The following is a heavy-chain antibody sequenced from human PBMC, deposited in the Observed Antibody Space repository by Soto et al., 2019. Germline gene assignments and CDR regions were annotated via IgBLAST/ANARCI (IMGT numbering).Heavy chain of an antibody. V-gene: IGHV4-61*01. D-gene: IGHD3-22*01. CDR1: GGSVSIGSYY. J-gene: IGHJ6*02. CDR3: ARELVSGDYYDSSGYYSYYYGMDV. Sequence: PSETLSLTCTVSGGSVSIGSYYWSWIRHPPGKGLEWIGYIYYSGSTNYNPSLKSRVTISVDTSKNQFSLKLSSVTAADTAVYYCARELVSGDYYDSSGYYSYYYGMDVWGQGTTVTVSS. CDR2: IYYSGST.